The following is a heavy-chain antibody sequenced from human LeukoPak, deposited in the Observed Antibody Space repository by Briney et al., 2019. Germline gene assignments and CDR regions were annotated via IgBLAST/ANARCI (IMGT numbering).Heavy chain of an antibody. CDR2: INPDSGAT. D-gene: IGHD5-18*01. Sequence: GASVKVSCKASGYTFTGYYIHWVRQAPGQGLEWLGRINPDSGATNYAQKFQGRVTMTRDTSISTAYMELNNLRSDDTAAYYCARGSGIHPWLLDYWGQGMQLTVSS. V-gene: IGHV1-2*02. CDR1: GYTFTGYY. CDR3: ARGSGIHPWLLDY. J-gene: IGHJ4*02.